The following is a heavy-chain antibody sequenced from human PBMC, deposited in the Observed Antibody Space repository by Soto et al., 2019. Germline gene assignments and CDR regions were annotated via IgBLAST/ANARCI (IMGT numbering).Heavy chain of an antibody. CDR2: ISAYNGNT. D-gene: IGHD3-10*01. Sequence: ASVKVSCKASGYTFISYGISWVRQAPGQGLEWMGWISAYNGNTNYAQKFQGRVTMSTDTSTSTAYMELRSLRSEDTAVYYCARGPPPMTYYYGSGSQGWFDPWGQGTLVTVSS. V-gene: IGHV1-18*01. CDR3: ARGPPPMTYYYGSGSQGWFDP. J-gene: IGHJ5*02. CDR1: GYTFISYG.